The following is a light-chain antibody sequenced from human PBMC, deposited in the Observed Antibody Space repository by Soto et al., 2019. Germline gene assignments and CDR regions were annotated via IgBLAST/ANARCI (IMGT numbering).Light chain of an antibody. CDR1: QSVSSN. CDR3: QQYGSSPRT. V-gene: IGKV3-20*01. J-gene: IGKJ1*01. CDR2: GAS. Sequence: EIVMTQSPATLSVSPGERATLSCRASQSVSSNLAWYQQKPGQAPRLLIYGASNRATGIPERFSGSGSGTDFTLTISRLEPQDSAMYYCQQYGSSPRTFGQGTKVDI.